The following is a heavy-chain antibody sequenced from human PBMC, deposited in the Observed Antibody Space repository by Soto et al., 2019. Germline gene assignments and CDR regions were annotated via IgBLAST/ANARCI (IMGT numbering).Heavy chain of an antibody. Sequence: ASVKVSCKASGYTFTSYDINWVRQATGQGLEWMGWMNPNSGNTGYAQKFQGRVTMTRNTSISTAYMELSSLRSEDTAVYYCARGSGYCTNGVCYKRWNNWFDPWGQGTLVTVSS. CDR3: ARGSGYCTNGVCYKRWNNWFDP. D-gene: IGHD2-8*01. V-gene: IGHV1-8*01. J-gene: IGHJ5*02. CDR2: MNPNSGNT. CDR1: GYTFTSYD.